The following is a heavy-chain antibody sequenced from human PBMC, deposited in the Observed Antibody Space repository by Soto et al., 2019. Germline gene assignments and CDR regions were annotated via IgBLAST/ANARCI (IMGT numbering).Heavy chain of an antibody. V-gene: IGHV1-18*01. Sequence: SVKDSRQGTCYTFTSYGSSWVRQAPGQGREWVGWISAYNGNTNYAQKLQGRVTMTTHTSTSTAYIELRRLRYDDTAVYYCARDVHYYSSGLGYFQHWGQGTLVTVSS. CDR1: CYTFTSYG. CDR2: ISAYNGNT. J-gene: IGHJ1*01. D-gene: IGHD3-22*01. CDR3: ARDVHYYSSGLGYFQH.